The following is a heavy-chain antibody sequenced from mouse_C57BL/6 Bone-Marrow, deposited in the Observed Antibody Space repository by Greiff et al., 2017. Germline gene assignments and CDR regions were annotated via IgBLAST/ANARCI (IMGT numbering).Heavy chain of an antibody. V-gene: IGHV1-81*01. D-gene: IGHD1-1*01. Sequence: VMLVESGAELARPGASVKLSCKASGYTFTSYGISWVKQRTGQGLEWIGEIYPSSGNTYYNEKFKGKATLTADKSSSTAYMELRSLTSEDSAVYFCARSEYYGSSYDYWGQGTTLTVSA. CDR2: IYPSSGNT. J-gene: IGHJ2*01. CDR1: GYTFTSYG. CDR3: ARSEYYGSSYDY.